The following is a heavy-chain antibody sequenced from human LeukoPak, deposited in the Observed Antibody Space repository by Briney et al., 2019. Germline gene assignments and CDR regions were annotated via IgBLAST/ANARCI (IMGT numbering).Heavy chain of an antibody. V-gene: IGHV1-18*01. D-gene: IGHD2-8*02. CDR3: ARDFEHCTGRGCYALFDY. Sequence: ASVKVSSKASGYTLTNYGISWVRQAPGQGLEWMGWISAYNGDTKYAQKVQGRVTMTTDKATSTAYMELRSLRSDDTAVYYCARDFEHCTGRGCYALFDYWGQGTLVTVSS. CDR2: ISAYNGDT. J-gene: IGHJ4*02. CDR1: GYTLTNYG.